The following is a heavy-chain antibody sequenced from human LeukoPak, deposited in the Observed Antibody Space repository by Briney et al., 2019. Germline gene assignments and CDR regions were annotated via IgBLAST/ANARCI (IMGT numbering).Heavy chain of an antibody. Sequence: PSETLSLTCTVSGGSISSSNYYWGWIRQPPGKGLAWIGSVYYDGSTYHNASLKSRVSISVDPSKNQFSLKMRSLTAADTAVYYCARRVGSTTFFDYWGQGTLVTVSS. V-gene: IGHV4-39*01. CDR3: ARRVGSTTFFDY. CDR1: GGSISSSNYY. CDR2: VYYDGST. J-gene: IGHJ4*02. D-gene: IGHD1-26*01.